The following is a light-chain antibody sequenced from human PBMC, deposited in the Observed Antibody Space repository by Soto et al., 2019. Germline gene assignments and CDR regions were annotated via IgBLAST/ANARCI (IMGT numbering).Light chain of an antibody. CDR2: WAA. CDR1: QSGLYSSNNKNY. J-gene: IGKJ2*01. Sequence: DIVMTQSPDSLAVSLGERATINCKSSQSGLYSSNNKNYLAWYQQKPGQPPKLLIYWAATRESGVPDRFSFSVSGTDFTLTVSSLHAEDVAVYYCQQYSGTPQNTFGQGIKLEIK. CDR3: QQYSGTPQNT. V-gene: IGKV4-1*01.